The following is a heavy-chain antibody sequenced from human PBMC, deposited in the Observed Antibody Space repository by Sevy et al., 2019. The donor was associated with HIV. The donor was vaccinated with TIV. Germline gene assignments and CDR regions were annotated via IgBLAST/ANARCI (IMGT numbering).Heavy chain of an antibody. D-gene: IGHD3-16*02. CDR3: TRARFYDYIWGSYRRYFDY. V-gene: IGHV3-49*03. CDR1: GFTFGDYA. CDR2: IRSKAYGGTT. Sequence: GGSLRLSCTASGFTFGDYAMSWFRQAPGKGLEWVGFIRSKAYGGTTEYAASVKGRFTISRDDSKSIAYLQMNSLKTEDTAVYYCTRARFYDYIWGSYRRYFDYWGQGTLVTVSS. J-gene: IGHJ4*02.